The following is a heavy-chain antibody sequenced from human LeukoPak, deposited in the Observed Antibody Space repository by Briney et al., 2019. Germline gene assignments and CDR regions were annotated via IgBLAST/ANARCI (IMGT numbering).Heavy chain of an antibody. CDR3: ARDDYDFWSGTQNNWFDP. Sequence: SETLSLTCTVSGGSISSGSYYWSWIRQPAGQGLEWIGRIYTSGSTNYNPSLKSRVTISVDTSKNQFSLKLSSVTAADTAVYYCARDDYDFWSGTQNNWFDPWGQGTLVTVSS. CDR2: IYTSGST. J-gene: IGHJ5*02. CDR1: GGSISSGSYY. V-gene: IGHV4-61*02. D-gene: IGHD3-3*01.